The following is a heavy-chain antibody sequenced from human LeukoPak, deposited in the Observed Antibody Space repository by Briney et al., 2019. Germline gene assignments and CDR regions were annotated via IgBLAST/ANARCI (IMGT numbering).Heavy chain of an antibody. J-gene: IGHJ4*02. Sequence: SETLSLTCTVSGGSISSSRYSWGWIRQPPGKGLEWIGTIYDSGSTYYNPSLESRVTISADTSKNQLSLRLSSVTAADTAVYYCARGYSSSWNYFDYWGQGTLVTVSS. V-gene: IGHV4-39*01. D-gene: IGHD6-13*01. CDR1: GGSISSSRYS. CDR2: IYDSGST. CDR3: ARGYSSSWNYFDY.